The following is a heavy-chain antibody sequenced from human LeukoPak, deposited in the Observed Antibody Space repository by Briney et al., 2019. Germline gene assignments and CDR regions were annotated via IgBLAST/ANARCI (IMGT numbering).Heavy chain of an antibody. V-gene: IGHV3-23*01. Sequence: GGSLRLSCAASGFTFSSYAMSWVRQAPGKGLEWVSAISGSGGSTYYADSVKGRFTISRDNSKNTLYLQMNNLRAEDTAVYYCAKDDSRGSGSSGWFDPWGQGTLVIVSS. CDR1: GFTFSSYA. CDR2: ISGSGGST. D-gene: IGHD3-10*01. CDR3: AKDDSRGSGSSGWFDP. J-gene: IGHJ5*02.